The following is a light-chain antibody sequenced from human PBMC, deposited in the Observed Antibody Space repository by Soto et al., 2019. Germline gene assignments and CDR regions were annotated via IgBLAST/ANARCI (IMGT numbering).Light chain of an antibody. Sequence: DIVMTQSPDSLAVSLGERATINCKSSQTVLYSSNNKNYLAWYQQKPGQPPKLLISWASTRESGVPERFSGSGSGTHFTLTISSLQAEDVAVYYCQQYGNSGTFGQGTKLEIK. CDR3: QQYGNSGT. CDR1: QTVLYSSNNKNY. V-gene: IGKV4-1*01. CDR2: WAS. J-gene: IGKJ2*01.